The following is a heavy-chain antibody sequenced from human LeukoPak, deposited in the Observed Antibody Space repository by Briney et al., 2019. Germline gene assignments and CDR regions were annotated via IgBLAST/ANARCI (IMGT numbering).Heavy chain of an antibody. CDR3: AREKTACGGDCYDS. V-gene: IGHV3-48*03. J-gene: IGHJ4*02. CDR2: ISSSSGTPI. Sequence: GGSLRLSCAASGFTFSSYEMNWVRQAPGKGLEWVSYISSSSGTPIHYADSVKGRFTISRDNAKNSLFLQMNSLRAEDTAVYYCAREKTACGGDCYDSWGQGTLVTVSS. D-gene: IGHD2-21*01. CDR1: GFTFSSYE.